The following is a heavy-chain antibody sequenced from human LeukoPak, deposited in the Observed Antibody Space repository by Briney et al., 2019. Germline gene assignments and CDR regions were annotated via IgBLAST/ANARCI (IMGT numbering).Heavy chain of an antibody. CDR3: AKASRYSTGWPFDY. D-gene: IGHD6-19*01. J-gene: IGHJ4*02. V-gene: IGHV3-23*01. Sequence: GGSLRLSCAASGFIFGNAWMSWVRQAPGKGLEWVSAITGSGASTYYADSVKGRFTISRDNSKNTLYLQMNSLRAEDTAVYYCAKASRYSTGWPFDYWGQGTLVTVSS. CDR1: GFIFGNAW. CDR2: ITGSGAST.